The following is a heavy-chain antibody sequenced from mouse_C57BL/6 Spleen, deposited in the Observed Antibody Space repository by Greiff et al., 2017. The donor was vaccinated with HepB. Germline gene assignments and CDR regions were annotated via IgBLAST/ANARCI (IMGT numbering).Heavy chain of an antibody. CDR1: GFTFSDYY. Sequence: EVNVVESGGGLVQPGGSLKLSCAASGFTFSDYYMYWVRQTPEKRLEWVAYISNGGGSTYYPDTVKGRFTISRDNAKNTLYLQMSRLKTEDTAMYYCARDSSGYGYFDYWGQGTTLTVSS. J-gene: IGHJ2*01. CDR2: ISNGGGST. D-gene: IGHD3-2*02. CDR3: ARDSSGYGYFDY. V-gene: IGHV5-12*01.